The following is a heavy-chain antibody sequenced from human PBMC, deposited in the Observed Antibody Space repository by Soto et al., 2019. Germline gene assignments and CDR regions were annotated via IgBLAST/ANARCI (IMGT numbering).Heavy chain of an antibody. J-gene: IGHJ4*02. V-gene: IGHV3-33*01. CDR3: ARDPYDNSGSYFNAPLDY. Sequence: LRLSCAASGFTLSNYGMHLVRQAPFKGLDWVAVMWSDGTTKFYADSVKGRFTLSRDNSKNTLYLQTDSLRAEDTAVYYCARDPYDNSGSYFNAPLDYWGQGTLVTVSS. CDR1: GFTLSNYG. D-gene: IGHD3-22*01. CDR2: MWSDGTTK.